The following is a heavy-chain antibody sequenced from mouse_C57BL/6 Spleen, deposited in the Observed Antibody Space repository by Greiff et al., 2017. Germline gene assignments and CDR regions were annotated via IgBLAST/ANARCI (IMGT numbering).Heavy chain of an antibody. CDR1: GYTFTDHT. Sequence: VQLQESDAELVKPGASVKISCKASGYTFTDHTIHWMKQRPEQGLEWIGYIDPRDGSTKYNEKFKGKATLTADKSSSTAYMQLNSLTSEDSAVYFCARSITITTVVEGAMDYWGQGTSVTVSS. CDR3: ARSITITTVVEGAMDY. CDR2: IDPRDGST. V-gene: IGHV1-78*01. D-gene: IGHD1-1*01. J-gene: IGHJ4*01.